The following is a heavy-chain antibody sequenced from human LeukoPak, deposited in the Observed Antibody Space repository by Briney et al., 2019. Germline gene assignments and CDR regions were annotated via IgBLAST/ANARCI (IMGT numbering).Heavy chain of an antibody. J-gene: IGHJ5*02. V-gene: IGHV4-59*01. CDR3: ARTTMVRGVIIALEYNWFDP. CDR1: GGSFSSYY. Sequence: PSETLSLTCAVYGGSFSSYYWSWIRQPPGKGLEWIGYIYYSGSTNYNPSLKSRVTISVDTSKNQFSLKLSSVTAADTAVYYCARTTMVRGVIIALEYNWFDPWGQGTLVTVSS. CDR2: IYYSGST. D-gene: IGHD3-10*01.